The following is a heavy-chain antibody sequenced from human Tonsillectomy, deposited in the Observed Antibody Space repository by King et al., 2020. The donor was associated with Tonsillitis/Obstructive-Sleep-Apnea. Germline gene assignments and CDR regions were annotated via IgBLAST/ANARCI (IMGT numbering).Heavy chain of an antibody. CDR2: ISGSGGST. Sequence: MQLVESGGGLVQPGGSLRLSCAASGFTFRTYAMSWVRQAPGKGLEWVSGISGSGGSTYYADSVKGRFTISRDNSKNTLYLQMNSLRAEDTAVYYCAKDCDSGGLDFDYWGQGTLVTVSS. CDR1: GFTFRTYA. V-gene: IGHV3-23*04. D-gene: IGHD4-23*01. CDR3: AKDCDSGGLDFDY. J-gene: IGHJ4*02.